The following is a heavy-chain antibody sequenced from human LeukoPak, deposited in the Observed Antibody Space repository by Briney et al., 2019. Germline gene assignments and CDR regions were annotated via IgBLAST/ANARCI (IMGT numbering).Heavy chain of an antibody. CDR3: ARDLDSYYDSSGYFDY. V-gene: IGHV3-33*01. J-gene: IGHJ4*02. CDR2: IWYDGSNK. D-gene: IGHD3-22*01. Sequence: GGSLRLSCAASGFTFSSYGMHWVRPAPGKGLEWVAVIWYDGSNKYYADSVKGRFTISRDNSKNTLYLQMNSLRAEDTAVYYCARDLDSYYDSSGYFDYWGQGTLVTVSS. CDR1: GFTFSSYG.